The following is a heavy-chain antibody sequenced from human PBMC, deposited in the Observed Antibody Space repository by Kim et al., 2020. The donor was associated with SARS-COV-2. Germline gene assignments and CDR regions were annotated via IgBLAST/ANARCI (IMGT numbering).Heavy chain of an antibody. Sequence: SETLSLTCSVSGDSISGSNYYWSWIRQPPGKGLEWIGYTYHSGAIYYNPSLKSRISISVDTSKNQFSLRLNSVTAADTAVYFCARTATYSLSYFDYWGQG. J-gene: IGHJ4*02. V-gene: IGHV4-30-4*01. CDR3: ARTATYSLSYFDY. CDR1: GDSISGSNYY. D-gene: IGHD5-12*01. CDR2: TYHSGAI.